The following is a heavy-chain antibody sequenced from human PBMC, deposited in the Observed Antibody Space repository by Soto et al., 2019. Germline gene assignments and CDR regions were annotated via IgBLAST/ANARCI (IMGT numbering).Heavy chain of an antibody. D-gene: IGHD6-13*01. CDR1: GDSVSSNSAA. CDR3: ARAGAAAGQIRYDY. CDR2: TYYRSKWYN. J-gene: IGHJ4*02. V-gene: IGHV6-1*01. Sequence: SQTLSLTCAISGDSVSSNSAAWNWIRQSPSRGLEWLGRTYYRSKWYNDYAVSVKSRITINPDTSKNQFSLQLSSVTAADTAVYYCARAGAAAGQIRYDYWGQGTLVTVSS.